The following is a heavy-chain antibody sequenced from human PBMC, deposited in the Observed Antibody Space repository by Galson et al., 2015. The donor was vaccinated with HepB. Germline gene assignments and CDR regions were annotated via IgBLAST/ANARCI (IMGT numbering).Heavy chain of an antibody. V-gene: IGHV3-23*01. CDR2: ISGTGDNT. Sequence: SLRLSCAASGFTFNTYAMSWVRQAPGKGLEWVSAISGTGDNTYYADSVEGRFTISRDNARNTLHLQMNSLRAEDTAVYYCGSGPTRYTGWYRGLPKFFQHWGQGTLITVSS. CDR3: GSGPTRYTGWYRGLPKFFQH. D-gene: IGHD6-19*01. J-gene: IGHJ1*01. CDR1: GFTFNTYA.